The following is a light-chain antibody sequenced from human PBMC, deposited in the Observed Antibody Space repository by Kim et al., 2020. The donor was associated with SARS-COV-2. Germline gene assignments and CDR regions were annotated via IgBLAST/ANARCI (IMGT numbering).Light chain of an antibody. J-gene: IGKJ5*01. V-gene: IGKV3-20*01. Sequence: EIVLTQSPGTLSLSPGERGTLSCRASQSVSNNYLAWYQQRLGQAPRLLIYGASSRATGIPDRFSGSGSGTDFTLTISRLEPEDFAVYYCQQYGSSPITFGQGTRQEIK. CDR3: QQYGSSPIT. CDR1: QSVSNNY. CDR2: GAS.